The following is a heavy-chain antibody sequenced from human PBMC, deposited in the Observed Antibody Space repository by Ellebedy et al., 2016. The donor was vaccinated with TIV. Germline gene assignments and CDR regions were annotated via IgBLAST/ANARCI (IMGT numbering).Heavy chain of an antibody. Sequence: GGSLRLXXAASGFTFNNYWMHWVRQAPGKGLVWVSHITSDGGTTTYADSVKGRFTISRDNAKNTLFLQMNSLRAEDTAVYYCARGGCSSTSCLDYWGQGTLVTVSS. CDR2: ITSDGGTT. J-gene: IGHJ4*02. V-gene: IGHV3-74*01. CDR3: ARGGCSSTSCLDY. CDR1: GFTFNNYW. D-gene: IGHD2-2*01.